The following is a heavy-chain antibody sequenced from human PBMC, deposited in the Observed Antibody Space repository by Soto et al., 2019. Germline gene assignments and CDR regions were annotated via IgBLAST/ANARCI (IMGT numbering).Heavy chain of an antibody. J-gene: IGHJ4*02. Sequence: QVHLVQSGAEVKKPGASVKVSCKASGYTFTSYGITWVRQAPGQGLEWMGWISAHNGNTDYAQKLQGRVIVTRDTATSTAYMELRSLRSDDTAVYYCARGRYGDYWGQGALVTVS. CDR3: ARGRYGDY. CDR2: ISAHNGNT. V-gene: IGHV1-18*01. CDR1: GYTFTSYG. D-gene: IGHD1-1*01.